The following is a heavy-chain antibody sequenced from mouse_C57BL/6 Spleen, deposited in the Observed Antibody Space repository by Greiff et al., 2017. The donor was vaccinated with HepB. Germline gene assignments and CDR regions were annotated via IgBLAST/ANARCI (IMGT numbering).Heavy chain of an antibody. CDR2: IRNKANGYTS. CDR3: ARYSKRAMDY. V-gene: IGHV7-3*01. CDR1: GFTFTDYY. Sequence: DVKLVESGGGLVQPGGSLSLSCAASGFTFTDYYMSWVRQPPGKALEWLGFIRNKANGYTSEYSESVKGRFTISRDNYQSILSLQMNALRAEDSATYYCARYSKRAMDYWGQGTSVTVSS. J-gene: IGHJ4*01.